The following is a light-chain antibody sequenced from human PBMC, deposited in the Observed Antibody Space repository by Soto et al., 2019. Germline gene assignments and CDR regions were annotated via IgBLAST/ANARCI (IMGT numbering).Light chain of an antibody. J-gene: IGLJ1*01. CDR2: DVS. CDR1: SSDVGGYDY. Sequence: QSALTQPASVSGSPGQSITISCTGTSSDVGGYDYVSWYQQHPGKAPKLMIYDVSNRPSGVSNRFSGSKSGNTASLTISCVLAADEDDYYCSSYKRSGTLLDVFGTGTKVTVL. CDR3: SSYKRSGTLLDV. V-gene: IGLV2-14*01.